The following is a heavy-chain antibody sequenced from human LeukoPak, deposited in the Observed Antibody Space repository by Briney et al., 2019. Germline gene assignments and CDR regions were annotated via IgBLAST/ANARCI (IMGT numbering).Heavy chain of an antibody. J-gene: IGHJ4*02. D-gene: IGHD3-10*01. Sequence: GVLRLSCAASGFTFSDYYINWIRQAPGMGLEWVAYLSSSGSMIYYADSVKGRFTISRDNAKKSVYLQMNSLRAEDTAVYYCARKIYGSENYIDYWGQGTLVTVSS. CDR2: LSSSGSMI. V-gene: IGHV3-11*01. CDR3: ARKIYGSENYIDY. CDR1: GFTFSDYY.